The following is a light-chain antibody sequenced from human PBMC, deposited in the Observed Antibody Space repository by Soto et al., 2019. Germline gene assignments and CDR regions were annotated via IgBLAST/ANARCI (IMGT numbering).Light chain of an antibody. V-gene: IGKV3-20*01. J-gene: IGKJ1*01. CDR1: QSVSSYY. CDR3: QQYGSSPLT. Sequence: ETVLPQSPGTLSLSPGASSTLSCRASQSVSSYYLAWYQQKPGLAPRLLIYGASSRATGTPDRFSGSGSGSDFTLTISRLEPEDFAVYYCQQYGSSPLTFGQGTKVDIK. CDR2: GAS.